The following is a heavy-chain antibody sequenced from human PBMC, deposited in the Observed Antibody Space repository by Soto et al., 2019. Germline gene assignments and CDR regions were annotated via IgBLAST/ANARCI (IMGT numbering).Heavy chain of an antibody. D-gene: IGHD1-20*01. CDR1: GFTFSSYA. V-gene: IGHV3-30-3*01. CDR3: ARDTITGTTFYFDY. J-gene: IGHJ4*02. Sequence: GGSLRLSCAASGFTFSSYAMHWVRQAPGKGLEWVAVISYDGSNKYYADSVKGRFTISRDNSKNTLYLQMNSLRAEDTAVYYWARDTITGTTFYFDYWGQGTLVTVSS. CDR2: ISYDGSNK.